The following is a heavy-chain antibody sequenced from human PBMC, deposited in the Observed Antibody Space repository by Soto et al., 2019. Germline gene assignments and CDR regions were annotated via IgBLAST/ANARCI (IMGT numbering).Heavy chain of an antibody. CDR2: ISGSGGST. V-gene: IGHV3-23*01. CDR3: ANPFYCSGGSCYDY. J-gene: IGHJ4*02. CDR1: GFTFSSYA. D-gene: IGHD2-15*01. Sequence: SLRLSCAASGFTFSSYAMSWVRQAPGKGLEWVSAISGSGGSTYYADSVKGRFTISRDNSKNTLYLQMNSLRAEDTAVYYCANPFYCSGGSCYDYWGQGTLVTVSS.